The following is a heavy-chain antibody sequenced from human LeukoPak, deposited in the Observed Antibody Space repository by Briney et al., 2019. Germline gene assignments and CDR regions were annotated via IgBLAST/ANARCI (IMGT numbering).Heavy chain of an antibody. V-gene: IGHV3-9*01. CDR1: GFTFDDYA. J-gene: IGHJ6*03. Sequence: GGSLRLSCAASGFTFDDYAMHWVRQAPGKGLEWVSGISWNSGSIGYADSVKGRFTISRDNAKNSLYLQMNSLRAEDTAVYYCARESSGYPTYYYYYMDVWGKGTTVTISS. D-gene: IGHD3-22*01. CDR3: ARESSGYPTYYYYYMDV. CDR2: ISWNSGSI.